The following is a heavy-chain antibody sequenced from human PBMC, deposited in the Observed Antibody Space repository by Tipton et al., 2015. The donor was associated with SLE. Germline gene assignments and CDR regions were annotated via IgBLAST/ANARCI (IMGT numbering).Heavy chain of an antibody. CDR2: INPNSGGT. J-gene: IGHJ5*02. CDR1: GYTFTGYY. CDR3: ARVDIEATDWFDP. V-gene: IGHV1-2*02. Sequence: QSGAEVKKPRASVKVSCKASGYTFTGYYLHWVRQAPGQGPEWMGWINPNSGGTNYAQKFQGRVTMTRDTSISTAYMELSRLRSDDTAVYYCARVDIEATDWFDPWGQGTLVTVSS. D-gene: IGHD5-12*01.